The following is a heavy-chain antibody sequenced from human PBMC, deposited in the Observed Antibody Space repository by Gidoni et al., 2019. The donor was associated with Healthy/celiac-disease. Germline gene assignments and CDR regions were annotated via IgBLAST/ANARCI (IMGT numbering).Heavy chain of an antibody. CDR3: AKSGYYDSSGYLTIDY. D-gene: IGHD3-22*01. J-gene: IGHJ4*02. V-gene: IGHV3-23*01. CDR2: ISCSVGST. CDR1: GVTFSSEA. Sequence: EVQRLESGGGLVQPGGALRLSCAAAGVTFSSEARGWVRQAPGKGLEVVSAISCSVGSTYYADSVKGRFTISRDNSKNTLYLQMNSLRAEDTAVYYCAKSGYYDSSGYLTIDYWGQGTLVTVSS.